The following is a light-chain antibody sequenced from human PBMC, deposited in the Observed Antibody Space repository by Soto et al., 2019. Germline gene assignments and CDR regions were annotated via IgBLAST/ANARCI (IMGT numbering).Light chain of an antibody. CDR3: QQYNDWPPT. J-gene: IGKJ5*01. V-gene: IGKV1-5*01. CDR1: QTISSW. CDR2: AAS. Sequence: DIQMTQSPSTLSGSVGDRVTITCRASQTISSWLAWYQQKPGKAPKLLIYAASTLQSGVPSRFSGSGSGTEFSLTITGLQPEDFVTYYCQQYNDWPPTFGQGTRLENK.